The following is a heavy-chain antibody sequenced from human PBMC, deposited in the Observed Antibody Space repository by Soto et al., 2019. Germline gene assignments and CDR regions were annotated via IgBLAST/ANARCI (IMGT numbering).Heavy chain of an antibody. J-gene: IGHJ4*02. CDR2: IKTDGSST. CDR1: GFSFSSYW. V-gene: IGHV3-74*01. Sequence: EVQLVESGGGLVQPGGSLRLSCAASGFSFSSYWIHWVRQATGKGLVWVSRIKTDGSSTDYADSVKGRFTISRDNAKNTLYLQRNSLSAEDTAVYYCAKREGNTYGLFHWGQGTLVTVSS. D-gene: IGHD5-18*01. CDR3: AKREGNTYGLFH.